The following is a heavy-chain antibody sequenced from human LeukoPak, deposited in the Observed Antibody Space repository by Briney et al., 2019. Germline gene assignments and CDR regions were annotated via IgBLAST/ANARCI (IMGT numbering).Heavy chain of an antibody. V-gene: IGHV1-18*01. Sequence: ASVKVSCKASGYTFTSYGISWVRQAPGQGLEWMGWISAYNGNTNYAQKLQGRVTMTTDTSTSTAYMELRSLRSNDTAVYYCARARTFYDFWSGSAYGPFDYWGQGTLVTVSS. D-gene: IGHD3-3*01. CDR2: ISAYNGNT. J-gene: IGHJ4*02. CDR3: ARARTFYDFWSGSAYGPFDY. CDR1: GYTFTSYG.